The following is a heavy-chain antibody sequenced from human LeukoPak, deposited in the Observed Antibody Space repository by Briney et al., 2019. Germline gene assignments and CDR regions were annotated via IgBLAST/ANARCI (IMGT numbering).Heavy chain of an antibody. Sequence: SETLSLTCTVSGGAISNYYWSWMRQPPGKGLEWIGYIYYSGSTNYNPPLRSRVTISVDTSKNQFSLKLSSVTAADTAVYYCARSVGYYGSGSADWYFDLWGRGTLVTVSS. CDR3: ARSVGYYGSGSADWYFDL. CDR2: IYYSGST. CDR1: GGAISNYY. D-gene: IGHD3-10*01. J-gene: IGHJ2*01. V-gene: IGHV4-59*01.